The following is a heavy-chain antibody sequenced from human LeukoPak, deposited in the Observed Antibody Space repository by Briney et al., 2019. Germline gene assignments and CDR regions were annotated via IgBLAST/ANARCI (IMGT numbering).Heavy chain of an antibody. Sequence: GGSLRLSCAASGFTFSSYAMSWVRQAPGKGLEWVSAISGSGGSTYYADSVKGRFTISRDNSKNTLYLQMNSLRAEDTAVYYCAKDGGYFDWHHWFDPWGQGTLVTVSS. CDR1: GFTFSSYA. J-gene: IGHJ5*02. D-gene: IGHD3-9*01. CDR3: AKDGGYFDWHHWFDP. V-gene: IGHV3-23*01. CDR2: ISGSGGST.